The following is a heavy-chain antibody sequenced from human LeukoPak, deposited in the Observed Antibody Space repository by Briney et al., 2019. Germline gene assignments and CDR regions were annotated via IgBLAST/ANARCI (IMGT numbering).Heavy chain of an antibody. CDR1: GGSFSGYY. D-gene: IGHD5-18*01. J-gene: IGHJ2*01. Sequence: SETLSLTCAVYGGSFSGYYWSWIRQPPGKGLEWIGEINHSGSTTYNPSLKSRVTISVDTSKNQFSLKLSSVTAADTAVYYCARAPVGYSYGLGDWYFDLWGRGTLVTVSS. V-gene: IGHV4-34*01. CDR2: INHSGST. CDR3: ARAPVGYSYGLGDWYFDL.